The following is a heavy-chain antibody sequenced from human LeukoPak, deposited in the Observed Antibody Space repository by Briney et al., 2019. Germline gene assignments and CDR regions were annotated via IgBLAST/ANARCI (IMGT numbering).Heavy chain of an antibody. CDR1: GFPFSRYT. V-gene: IGHV3-21*01. J-gene: IGHJ4*02. CDR3: ATKAVATYYFAS. D-gene: IGHD1-1*01. CDR2: ITTSSSYI. Sequence: GGSPRLSCATSGFPFSRYTMNWVRQAPGKGLEWVSSITTSSSYIYYADSVKGRFTISRDNAKSSLFLQLDSLRVEDTAVYFCATKAVATYYFASWGQGTLVTVSS.